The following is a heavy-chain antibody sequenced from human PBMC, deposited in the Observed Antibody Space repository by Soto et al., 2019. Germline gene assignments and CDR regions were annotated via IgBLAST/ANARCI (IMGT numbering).Heavy chain of an antibody. D-gene: IGHD1-1*01. CDR2: ISGYNDDT. CDR1: GYTFTSYG. CDR3: ARNVTRAADSYYRMDV. V-gene: IGHV1-18*04. J-gene: IGHJ6*02. Sequence: ASVKVSCKASGYTFTSYGINWVRQAPGQGLEWMGWISGYNDDTNYAQRLQGRVTMTTDTATGTAYMELRSLRSDDTAVYYCARNVTRAADSYYRMDVCVQGTTFTVSS.